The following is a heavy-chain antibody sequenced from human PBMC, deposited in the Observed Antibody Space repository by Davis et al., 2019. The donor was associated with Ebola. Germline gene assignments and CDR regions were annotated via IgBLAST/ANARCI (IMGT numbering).Heavy chain of an antibody. V-gene: IGHV4-34*01. Sequence: MPSETLSLTCAVYVGSFSGYYWSWIRQPPGKGLEWIGEINHSGSSKHSPSLKSRLTISVDTSKNQFSLKLTSVTAADTAVYYCARVPFSSPDHYYHYYGMDVWGQGTTVTVSS. CDR1: VGSFSGYY. CDR2: INHSGSS. J-gene: IGHJ6*02. CDR3: ARVPFSSPDHYYHYYGMDV. D-gene: IGHD6-13*01.